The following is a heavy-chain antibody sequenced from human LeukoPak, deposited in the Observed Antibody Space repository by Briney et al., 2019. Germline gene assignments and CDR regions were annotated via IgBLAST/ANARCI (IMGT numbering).Heavy chain of an antibody. J-gene: IGHJ4*02. V-gene: IGHV3-23*01. D-gene: IGHD6-19*01. CDR3: AKHQIVSVWFFDY. CDR1: GFSFNSYA. Sequence: LGGSLRLSCAASGFSFNSYAITWVRQAPGKGLEWVSLISGSGLTTYYADSVKGRFTISRDNSKNTLYLQMNSLRAEDTAIYSCAKHQIVSVWFFDYWGQGTLVTVSS. CDR2: ISGSGLTT.